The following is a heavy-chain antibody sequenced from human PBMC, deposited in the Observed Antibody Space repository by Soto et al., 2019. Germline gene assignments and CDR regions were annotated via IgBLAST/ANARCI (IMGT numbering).Heavy chain of an antibody. J-gene: IGHJ4*02. Sequence: VQLLESGGGLVQPGGSLRLSCAASGFTFSSYAMTWVRQAPGKGLEWVSAISGSGGSTYYADSVKGRFTISRDNSKNTLYLQMNSLRAEDTAVYYCANTRSITMIVVVITPFDYWGQGTLVTVSS. CDR1: GFTFSSYA. CDR3: ANTRSITMIVVVITPFDY. V-gene: IGHV3-23*01. D-gene: IGHD3-22*01. CDR2: ISGSGGST.